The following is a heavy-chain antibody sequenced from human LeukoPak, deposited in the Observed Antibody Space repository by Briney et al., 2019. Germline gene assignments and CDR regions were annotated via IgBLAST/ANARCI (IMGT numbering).Heavy chain of an antibody. CDR1: GYTLTELS. J-gene: IGHJ3*02. CDR3: ATDRRGDYINDAFDI. D-gene: IGHD4-17*01. V-gene: IGHV1-24*01. CDR2: FDPEDGET. Sequence: ASVKVSCKVSGYTLTELSMHWVRQAPGKGLEWMGGFDPEDGETIYAQKFQGRVTMTEDTSTDTAYMELSSLRSEDTAVYYCATDRRGDYINDAFDIWGRGTMVTVSS.